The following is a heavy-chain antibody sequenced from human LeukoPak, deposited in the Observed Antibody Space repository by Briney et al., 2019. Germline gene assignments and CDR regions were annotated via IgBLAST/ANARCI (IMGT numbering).Heavy chain of an antibody. CDR3: ARYGSMTVYFDY. Sequence: SQTLSLTCAISGDXVSSNSATWNWIRQSPSRGLEWLGRTYYRSKWYNDYAVSVKSRITINADTSKNQFSLQLNSVPPEDTAVYYCARYGSMTVYFDYWGQGTLVTVSS. D-gene: IGHD4-17*01. CDR1: GDXVSSNSAT. V-gene: IGHV6-1*01. J-gene: IGHJ4*02. CDR2: TYYRSKWYN.